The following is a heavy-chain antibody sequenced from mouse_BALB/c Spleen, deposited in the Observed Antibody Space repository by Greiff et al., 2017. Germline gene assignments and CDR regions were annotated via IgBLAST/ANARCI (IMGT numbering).Heavy chain of an antibody. D-gene: IGHD3-1*01. CDR2: IWSGGST. J-gene: IGHJ4*01. CDR3: ARKGLGLYYYAMDY. CDR1: GFSLTSYG. V-gene: IGHV2-2*02. Sequence: VQRVESGPGLVQPSQSLSITCTVSGFSLTSYGVHWVRQSPGKGLEWLGVIWSGGSTDYNAAFISRLSISKDNSKSQVFFKMNSLQANDTAIYYCARKGLGLYYYAMDYWGQGTSVTVSS.